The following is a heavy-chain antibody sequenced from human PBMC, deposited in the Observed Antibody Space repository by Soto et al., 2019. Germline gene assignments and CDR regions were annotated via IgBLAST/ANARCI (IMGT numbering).Heavy chain of an antibody. J-gene: IGHJ4*02. D-gene: IGHD3-9*01. CDR3: AKIPNYDILTVHIDY. Sequence: QVHLVESGGGVVQPGRSLRLSCAASGFTFSSFGMHWVRQAPGKGLEWVAVISYDGSNKYYADSVKGRFTISRDNSKNTLYLQMDSLRVEDTAVYYCAKIPNYDILTVHIDYWGQGTLVTVSS. CDR1: GFTFSSFG. V-gene: IGHV3-30*18. CDR2: ISYDGSNK.